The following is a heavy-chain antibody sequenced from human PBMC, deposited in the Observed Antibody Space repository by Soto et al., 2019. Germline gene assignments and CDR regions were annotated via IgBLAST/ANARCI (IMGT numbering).Heavy chain of an antibody. Sequence: ASVKVSCKASGGTFSSYAISWVRQAPGQGLEWMGGIIPIFGTANYAQKFQGRVTITADESTSTAYMELSSLRSEDTAVYYCARDMEGMGTIADAFDIWGKGTMVTVSS. D-gene: IGHD1-1*01. V-gene: IGHV1-69*13. CDR1: GGTFSSYA. J-gene: IGHJ3*02. CDR2: IIPIFGTA. CDR3: ARDMEGMGTIADAFDI.